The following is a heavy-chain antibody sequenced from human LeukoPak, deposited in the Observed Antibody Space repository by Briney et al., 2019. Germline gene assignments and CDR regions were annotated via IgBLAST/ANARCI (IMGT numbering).Heavy chain of an antibody. CDR3: ARAASTGYYTPFDY. D-gene: IGHD3/OR15-3a*01. CDR1: GFTFSNFG. V-gene: IGHV3-30*03. Sequence: GGSLRLSCAASGFTFSNFGMHWVRQAPGKGLEWVAVISYDGSNKYYADSVKGRFTISRDNSKNTLYLQMNSLRAEDTAVYYCARAASTGYYTPFDYWGQGTLVTVSS. CDR2: ISYDGSNK. J-gene: IGHJ4*02.